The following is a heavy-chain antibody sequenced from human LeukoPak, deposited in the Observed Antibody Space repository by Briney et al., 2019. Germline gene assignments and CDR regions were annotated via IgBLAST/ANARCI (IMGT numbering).Heavy chain of an antibody. Sequence: PSETLSLTCTVSGGSISTSSYYWGWVRQPPGKGLEWIGNIFYSGSTYYSPSLKSRVTISLDTSRNQFSLKLDSVTAADTAVYYCAREPYNWNYLARDPYYFDYWGQGTLVTVSS. D-gene: IGHD1-7*01. CDR3: AREPYNWNYLARDPYYFDY. CDR2: IFYSGST. J-gene: IGHJ4*02. V-gene: IGHV4-39*07. CDR1: GGSISTSSYY.